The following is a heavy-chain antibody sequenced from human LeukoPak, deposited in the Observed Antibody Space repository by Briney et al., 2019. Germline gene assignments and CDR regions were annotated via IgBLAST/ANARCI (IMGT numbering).Heavy chain of an antibody. CDR1: GFTFSSYA. D-gene: IGHD6-6*01. Sequence: GGSLRLSCAASGFTFSSYAMSWVRQAPGKGLEWVSSISSSSSIIYYADSVKGRFTTSRDNAKNSLYLQMNSLRAEDTAVYYCARVYSSSSDFDYWGQGTLVTVSS. CDR3: ARVYSSSSDFDY. V-gene: IGHV3-48*01. J-gene: IGHJ4*02. CDR2: ISSSSSII.